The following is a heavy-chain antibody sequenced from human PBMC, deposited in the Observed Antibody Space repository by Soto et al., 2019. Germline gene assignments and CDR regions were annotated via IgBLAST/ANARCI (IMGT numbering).Heavy chain of an antibody. CDR3: ASSYRGVRGVTHYYYYYMDV. CDR2: IYYSGST. D-gene: IGHD3-10*01. Sequence: SETLSLTCTVSGGSISSYYWSWIRQPPGKGLEWIGYIYYSGSTNYNPSLKSRVTISVDTSKNQFSLKLSSVTAADTAVYYCASSYRGVRGVTHYYYYYMDVWGKGTTVTVSS. CDR1: GGSISSYY. J-gene: IGHJ6*03. V-gene: IGHV4-59*01.